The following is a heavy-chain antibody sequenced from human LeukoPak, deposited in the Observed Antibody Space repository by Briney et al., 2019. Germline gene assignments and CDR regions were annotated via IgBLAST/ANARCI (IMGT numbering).Heavy chain of an antibody. CDR3: AKAIAAAGYYDYGMDV. V-gene: IGHV3-23*01. CDR2: ISGSGGST. Sequence: GGSLRLSCPASGFTFSSYAMSWVRQAPGKGLEWVSAISGSGGSTYYADSVKGRFTISRDNSKNTLYLQMNSLRAEDTAVYYCAKAIAAAGYYDYGMDVWGQGTTVTVSS. D-gene: IGHD6-13*01. J-gene: IGHJ6*02. CDR1: GFTFSSYA.